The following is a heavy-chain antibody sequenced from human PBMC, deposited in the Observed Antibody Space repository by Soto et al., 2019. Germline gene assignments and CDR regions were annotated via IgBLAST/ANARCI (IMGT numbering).Heavy chain of an antibody. V-gene: IGHV3-30*04. CDR1: GFNFNNFA. D-gene: IGHD1-26*01. J-gene: IGHJ2*01. CDR2: ISYDERNN. CDR3: ARGGSSYLWYFDL. Sequence: GGSLRLSCAGSGFNFNNFAMHWVRQAPGTGLEWVAVISYDERNNYYADSVKGRFTTSRDNSKNTLYLQMNSLRVEDTAVYYCARGGSSYLWYFDLWGPGTLVTVSS.